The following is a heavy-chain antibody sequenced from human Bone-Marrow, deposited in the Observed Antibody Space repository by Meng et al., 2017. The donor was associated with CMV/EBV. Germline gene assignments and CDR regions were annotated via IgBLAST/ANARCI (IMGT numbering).Heavy chain of an antibody. J-gene: IGHJ1*01. V-gene: IGHV1-69*12. Sequence: QVQLVQSGAEVKKPGSSVSVSCKASGGTFSSYAISWVRQAPGQGLEWMGGIIPIFGTANYAQKCQGRVTITADEATSTAYMELSSLRSEETAVYYCAREAQDGYASGWRQGSLGTVAS. D-gene: IGHD5-24*01. CDR3: AREAQDGYASG. CDR1: GGTFSSYA. CDR2: IIPIFGTA.